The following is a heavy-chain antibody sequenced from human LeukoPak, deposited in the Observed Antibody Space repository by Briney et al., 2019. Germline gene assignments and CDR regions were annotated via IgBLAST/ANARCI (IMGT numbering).Heavy chain of an antibody. Sequence: GGSLRLSCAASGFTVNNNYMNWVRQAPGKGLEWVSVIYSGGSTYYADSVKGRFTISRDNAKNSLYLQMNSLGAEDTAVYYCARDSWCSSTSCYGYTWGQGTMVTVSS. J-gene: IGHJ3*02. CDR1: GFTVNNNY. V-gene: IGHV3-66*01. D-gene: IGHD2-2*01. CDR2: IYSGGST. CDR3: ARDSWCSSTSCYGYT.